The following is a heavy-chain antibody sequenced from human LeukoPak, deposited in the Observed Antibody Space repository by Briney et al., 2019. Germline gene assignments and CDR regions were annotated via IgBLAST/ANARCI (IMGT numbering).Heavy chain of an antibody. V-gene: IGHV3-9*01. D-gene: IGHD2-2*01. CDR2: ISWNSGSI. J-gene: IGHJ4*02. Sequence: PGGSLRLSCAASGFTFDDYAMHWVRQAPGKGLEWVSGISWNSGSIGYADSVKGRFTISRDNAKNSLYLQMNSLRAEDTALYYCAKDTLVPAAMGFDYWGQGTLVTVSS. CDR1: GFTFDDYA. CDR3: AKDTLVPAAMGFDY.